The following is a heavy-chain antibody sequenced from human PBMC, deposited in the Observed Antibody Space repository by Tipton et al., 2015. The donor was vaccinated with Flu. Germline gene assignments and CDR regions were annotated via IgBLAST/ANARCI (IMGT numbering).Heavy chain of an antibody. D-gene: IGHD1-26*01. CDR2: IYYSGST. J-gene: IGHJ3*02. CDR3: ASGGSYKESLADAFDI. Sequence: GLVKPSETLSLTCTVSGGSISSYYWSWIRQPPGKGLEWIGYIYYSGSTNYNPSLKSRVTISVDTSKNQFSLKLSSVAAADTAVYYCASGGSYKESLADAFDIWGQGTMVTVSS. V-gene: IGHV4-59*01. CDR1: GGSISSYY.